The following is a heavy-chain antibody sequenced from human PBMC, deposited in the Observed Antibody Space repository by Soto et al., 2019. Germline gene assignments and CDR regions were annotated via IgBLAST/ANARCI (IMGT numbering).Heavy chain of an antibody. Sequence: QLQLQESGSGLVKPSQTLSLTCAVSGGSISSGGYSWSWIRQPPGKGLEWIGYIYHSGNTYYKPSLKSRVTISVDRSKNQFSLKLSSVTAADTAVYYCARFIVPENWFDPWGQGTLVTVSS. V-gene: IGHV4-30-2*01. J-gene: IGHJ5*02. CDR2: IYHSGNT. CDR3: ARFIVPENWFDP. CDR1: GGSISSGGYS. D-gene: IGHD2-21*01.